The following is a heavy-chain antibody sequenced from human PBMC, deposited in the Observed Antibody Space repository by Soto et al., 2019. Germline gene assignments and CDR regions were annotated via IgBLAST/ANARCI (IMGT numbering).Heavy chain of an antibody. CDR3: AAVPTKRSYYDTSGYYEDYYYYGMDV. Sequence: SVKVSFKTSGFTFTSSAGQWVRQARVQRLEWIGWMFVGSGNTNYAQKFQERVTITRDMSTSTAYMELSSLRSEDTDVYYCAAVPTKRSYYDTSGYYEDYYYYGMDVWGQGTKVTVSS. V-gene: IGHV1-58*01. D-gene: IGHD3-22*01. CDR1: GFTFTSSA. CDR2: MFVGSGNT. J-gene: IGHJ6*02.